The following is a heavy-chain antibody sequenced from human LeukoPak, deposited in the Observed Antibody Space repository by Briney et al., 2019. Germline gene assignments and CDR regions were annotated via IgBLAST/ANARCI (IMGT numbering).Heavy chain of an antibody. Sequence: SETLSLTCAVSGGSISSSTWWTWVRQPPGKGLEWIGEIFYSGSTNSNPSLKSRLTMSVDESKHEFSLKLTSLTAADTAVYYCASGGLVSRYLDHWGQGTLVTV. CDR3: ASGGLVSRYLDH. D-gene: IGHD3-9*01. CDR2: IFYSGST. V-gene: IGHV4-4*02. CDR1: GGSISSSTW. J-gene: IGHJ4*02.